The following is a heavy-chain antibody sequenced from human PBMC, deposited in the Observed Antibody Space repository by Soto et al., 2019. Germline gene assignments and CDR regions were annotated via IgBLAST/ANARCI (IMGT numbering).Heavy chain of an antibody. CDR1: GYTFTSYY. J-gene: IGHJ5*02. CDR3: ARGSTTICGVVAWFDP. D-gene: IGHD3-3*01. CDR2: INPSGGST. Sequence: ASVNVSCKASGYTFTSYYMHWVRQAPGQGLEWMGIINPSGGSTSYAQKFQGRVTMTRDTSTSTVYMELSSLRSEDTAVYYCARGSTTICGVVAWFDPWGQGTLVTVSS. V-gene: IGHV1-46*01.